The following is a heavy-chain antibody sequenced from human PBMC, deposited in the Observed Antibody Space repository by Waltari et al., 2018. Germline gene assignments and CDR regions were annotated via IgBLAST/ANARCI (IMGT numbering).Heavy chain of an antibody. J-gene: IGHJ4*02. CDR3: ARGFDFWTGPGYFDS. Sequence: QVQLQESGPGLVKPSQTLSLTCIVSGGSISSDGSFWTWIRQHPGKGLEWIGYIYYSGNTYYNLSLKRRLIISVDTSKNQFSLKLSSVTAADTAVYYCARGFDFWTGPGYFDSWGQGTLVTVSS. CDR1: GGSISSDGSF. V-gene: IGHV4-31*03. D-gene: IGHD3-3*01. CDR2: IYYSGNT.